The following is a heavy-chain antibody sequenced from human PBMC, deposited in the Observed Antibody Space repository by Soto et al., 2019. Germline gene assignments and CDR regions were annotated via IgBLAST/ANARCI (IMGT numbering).Heavy chain of an antibody. CDR3: AREREVYAVGYDY. V-gene: IGHV3-30*01. D-gene: IGHD2-8*01. Sequence: GGSLRLSCAASDSSFSAYSLHWVRQAPGKGLEWVAIISFDGSNRDYADSVKGRFTISRDNSKNTLYLQMNSLRPEDTAVYYCAREREVYAVGYDYLGQGTLVTVSS. CDR2: ISFDGSNR. CDR1: DSSFSAYS. J-gene: IGHJ4*02.